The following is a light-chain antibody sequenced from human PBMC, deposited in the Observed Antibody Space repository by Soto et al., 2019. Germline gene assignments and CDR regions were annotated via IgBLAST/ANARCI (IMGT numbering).Light chain of an antibody. V-gene: IGLV2-14*01. Sequence: QSVLTQPASVSGSPGQSITISCTGTSSDVGGYNYVSWYQQHPVKAPKLMIYDVTNRPSGVSDRFSGSKSGNTASLTISGLQAEDEVDYYCSSYTSSSTPYVFGTGTKLTVL. CDR1: SSDVGGYNY. CDR3: SSYTSSSTPYV. J-gene: IGLJ1*01. CDR2: DVT.